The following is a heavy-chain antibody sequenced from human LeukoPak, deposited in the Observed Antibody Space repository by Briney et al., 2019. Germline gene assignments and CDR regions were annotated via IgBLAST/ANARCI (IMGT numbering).Heavy chain of an antibody. CDR1: GDSTSTYY. CDR3: ARGGGWIGADY. J-gene: IGHJ4*02. D-gene: IGHD6-19*01. V-gene: IGHV4-59*08. Sequence: PSETLSLTCTVSGDSTSTYYWSWIRQPPGKGLEWIGYIYYSGSTNYNPSLRSRVTISVDTSKNQFSLILSSVSAADTAVYFCARGGGWIGADYWGQGTLVTVSS. CDR2: IYYSGST.